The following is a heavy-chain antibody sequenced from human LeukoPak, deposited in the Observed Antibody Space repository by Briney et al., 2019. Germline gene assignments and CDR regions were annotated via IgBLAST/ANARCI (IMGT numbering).Heavy chain of an antibody. CDR3: AKSVRESGVPAAGLDP. Sequence: GGSLRLSCAASGFTFSSYAMSWVRQAPGRGLEWVSAISGSGGSTYYADSVKGRFPIYRDNSKNTLYLQMNSLRAEDTAVYYCAKSVRESGVPAAGLDPWGRGTLVTVSS. J-gene: IGHJ5*02. CDR1: GFTFSSYA. D-gene: IGHD6-13*01. V-gene: IGHV3-23*01. CDR2: ISGSGGST.